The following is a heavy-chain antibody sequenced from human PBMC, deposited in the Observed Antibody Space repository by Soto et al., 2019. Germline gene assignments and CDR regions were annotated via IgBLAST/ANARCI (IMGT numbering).Heavy chain of an antibody. D-gene: IGHD6-13*01. Sequence: QVQLVQSGAEVKKPGASVKVSCKASGYTFTSYGISWVRQAPGQGLEWMGWISAYNGNTNYAQKLQGRVTMTTDTSTSTGYMELRSLRSDDTAVYYCARDAAAGLYYYYGMDVWGQGTTVTVSS. J-gene: IGHJ6*02. CDR2: ISAYNGNT. CDR1: GYTFTSYG. V-gene: IGHV1-18*01. CDR3: ARDAAAGLYYYYGMDV.